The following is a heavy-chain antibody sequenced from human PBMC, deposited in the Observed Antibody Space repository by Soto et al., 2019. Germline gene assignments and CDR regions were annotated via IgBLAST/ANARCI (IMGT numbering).Heavy chain of an antibody. V-gene: IGHV3-33*01. J-gene: IGHJ4*02. CDR2: IWYDGSNK. CDR3: ARDISFRRPSEYYYGSGSSSQPHFDY. CDR1: GFTFSSYG. D-gene: IGHD3-10*01. Sequence: GGSLRLSCAASGFTFSSYGMHWVRQAPGKGLEWVAVIWYDGSNKYYADSVKGRFTISRDNSKNTRYLQMNSLRAEDTAVYYCARDISFRRPSEYYYGSGSSSQPHFDYWGQGTLVTVSS.